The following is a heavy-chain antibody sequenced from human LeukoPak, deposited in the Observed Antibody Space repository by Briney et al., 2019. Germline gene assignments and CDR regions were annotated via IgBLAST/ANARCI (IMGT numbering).Heavy chain of an antibody. CDR3: ARLREPDYDILTGWLFDY. D-gene: IGHD3-9*01. Sequence: PSETLSLTCTVSGGSISSFYWSWIRQPAGKGLEWIGYIYYSGSTNYNPSLKSRVTISVDTSKNQFSLKLSSVTAADTAVYYCARLREPDYDILTGWLFDYWGQGTLVTVSS. CDR1: GGSISSFY. V-gene: IGHV4-59*01. CDR2: IYYSGST. J-gene: IGHJ4*02.